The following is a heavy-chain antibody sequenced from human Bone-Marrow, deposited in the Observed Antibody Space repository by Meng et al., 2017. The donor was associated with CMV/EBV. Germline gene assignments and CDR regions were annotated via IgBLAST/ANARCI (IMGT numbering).Heavy chain of an antibody. CDR2: IRYDGSNK. Sequence: GGSLRLSCAASGFTFSSYGMHWVRQAPGKGLEWVAFIRYDGSNKYYADSVKGRFTISRDNSKNTLYLQMNSLRAEDTAVYYCAKDHNLGHVLRFLEWSLLGYWDYWGQGTLVTVSS. J-gene: IGHJ4*02. CDR1: GFTFSSYG. D-gene: IGHD3-3*01. CDR3: AKDHNLGHVLRFLEWSLLGYWDY. V-gene: IGHV3-30*02.